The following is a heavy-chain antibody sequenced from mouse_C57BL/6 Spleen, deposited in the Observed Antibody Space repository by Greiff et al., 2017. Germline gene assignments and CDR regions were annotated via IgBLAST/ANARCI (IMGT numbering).Heavy chain of an antibody. CDR1: GYAFSSSW. CDR2: IYPGDGDT. D-gene: IGHD1-1*01. J-gene: IGHJ2*01. V-gene: IGHV1-82*01. CDR3: ARMGTTVVALDY. Sequence: VKLQESGPELVKPGASVKISCKASGYAFSSSWLNWVKQRPGKGLEWIGRIYPGDGDTNYNGKFKGKATLTADKSSSTAYMQLSSLTSEDSAVYFCARMGTTVVALDYWGQGTTLTVSS.